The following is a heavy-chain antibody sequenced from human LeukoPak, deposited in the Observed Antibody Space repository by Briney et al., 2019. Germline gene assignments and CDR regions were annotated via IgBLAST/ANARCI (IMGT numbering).Heavy chain of an antibody. D-gene: IGHD3-22*01. CDR2: INSDGSST. CDR1: GFTFSSYW. J-gene: IGHJ4*02. Sequence: GGSLRLSCAASGFTFSSYWMHWVRHAPGKGLVWVSRINSDGSSTSYADSVKGRFTISRDNAKNTLYLQMNSVRAEDTAVYYCARGYYYDSRIDYWGKGTLVTVSS. V-gene: IGHV3-74*01. CDR3: ARGYYYDSRIDY.